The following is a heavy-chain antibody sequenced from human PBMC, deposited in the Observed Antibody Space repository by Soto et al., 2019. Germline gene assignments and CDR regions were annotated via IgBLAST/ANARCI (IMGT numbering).Heavy chain of an antibody. V-gene: IGHV1-3*05. Sequence: QVQLVQSGAEEKKPGASVKVSCKASGYTFTSYAMHWVRQAPGQRLEWMGWINAGNGNTKYSQKFQGRVTITRDTSASTAYMELSSLRSEDTAVYYCASSAVIAGNYSYGMDVWGQGTTVTVSS. CDR1: GYTFTSYA. J-gene: IGHJ6*02. CDR3: ASSAVIAGNYSYGMDV. CDR2: INAGNGNT. D-gene: IGHD2-2*01.